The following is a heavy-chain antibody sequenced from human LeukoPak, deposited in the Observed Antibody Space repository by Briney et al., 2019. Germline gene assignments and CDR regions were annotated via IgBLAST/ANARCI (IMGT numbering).Heavy chain of an antibody. Sequence: QPGGSLRLSCAASGFTFSSYEMNWVRQAPGKGLEWVSYISSSGSTIYYADSVKGRFTISRDNAKNSLYLQMNSLRAEDTAVYYCARDCEWELPNVDAFDMWGQGTIVTVSS. CDR2: ISSSGSTI. V-gene: IGHV3-48*03. CDR1: GFTFSSYE. J-gene: IGHJ3*02. CDR3: ARDCEWELPNVDAFDM. D-gene: IGHD1-26*01.